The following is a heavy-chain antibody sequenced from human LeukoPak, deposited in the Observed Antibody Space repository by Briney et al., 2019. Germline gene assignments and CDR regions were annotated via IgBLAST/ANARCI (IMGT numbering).Heavy chain of an antibody. V-gene: IGHV4-61*08. Sequence: SETLSLTCTVSGGSISSGGYYWSWIRQPPGKGLEWIGYIYYSGSTNYNPSLKSRVTISVDTSKNQFSLKLSSVTAADTAVYYCAIGSTGWFDPWGQGTLVTVSS. CDR2: IYYSGST. CDR1: GGSISSGGYY. J-gene: IGHJ5*02. CDR3: AIGSTGWFDP. D-gene: IGHD3-10*01.